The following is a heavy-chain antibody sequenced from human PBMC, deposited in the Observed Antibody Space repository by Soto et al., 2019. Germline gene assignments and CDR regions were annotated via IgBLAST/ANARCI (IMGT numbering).Heavy chain of an antibody. CDR2: ISAYNGNT. J-gene: IGHJ6*03. V-gene: IGHV1-18*01. Sequence: ASVKVSCKASGYTFTSYGISWVRQAPGQGLEWMGWISAYNGNTNYEQKLQGRVTMTTDTSTSKFSLKLRCLTAEDTAVYYCARRILSIAVAGTYYYYYMDVWGKGTTVTVSS. CDR3: ARRILSIAVAGTYYYYYMDV. CDR1: GYTFTSYG. D-gene: IGHD6-19*01.